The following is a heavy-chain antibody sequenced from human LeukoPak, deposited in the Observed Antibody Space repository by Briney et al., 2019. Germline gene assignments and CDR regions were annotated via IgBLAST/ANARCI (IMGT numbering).Heavy chain of an antibody. J-gene: IGHJ5*02. Sequence: SETLSLTCAVYGGSFRGYYWSWIRQPPGKGLEWSGEINHSGSTNYTPSLKSRVTIPVDTSKNQFSLKLSSVTAADPAVYYCARGRIAARRSWFDPWGQGTLVTVSS. D-gene: IGHD6-6*01. CDR1: GGSFRGYY. V-gene: IGHV4-34*01. CDR3: ARGRIAARRSWFDP. CDR2: INHSGST.